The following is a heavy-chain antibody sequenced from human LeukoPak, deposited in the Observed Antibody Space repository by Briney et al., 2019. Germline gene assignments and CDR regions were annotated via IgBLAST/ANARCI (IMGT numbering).Heavy chain of an antibody. CDR3: ARDKRGYSSGWYFDY. V-gene: IGHV1-69*04. CDR2: IIPILGIA. J-gene: IGHJ4*02. CDR1: GGTFSSYA. D-gene: IGHD6-19*01. Sequence: GASVKVSCKASGGTFSSYAISWVRQAPGQGLEWMGRIIPILGIANYAQKFQGRVTITADKSTSTAYMELSSLRSEDTAVYYCARDKRGYSSGWYFDYWGQGTLVTVSS.